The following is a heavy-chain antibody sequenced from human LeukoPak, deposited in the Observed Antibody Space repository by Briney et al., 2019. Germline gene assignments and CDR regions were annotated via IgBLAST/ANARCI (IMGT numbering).Heavy chain of an antibody. CDR1: GFTFSSYS. J-gene: IGHJ4*02. CDR3: AREGSAGTCFDY. V-gene: IGHV3-21*01. CDR2: ISSSSSYI. D-gene: IGHD6-13*01. Sequence: GGSLRLSCAASGFTFSSYSMNWVRQAPGKGLEWVSSISSSSSYIYYADSVKGRFTISRDNAKNSLYLQTNSLRAEDTAVYYCAREGSAGTCFDYWGQGTLVTVSS.